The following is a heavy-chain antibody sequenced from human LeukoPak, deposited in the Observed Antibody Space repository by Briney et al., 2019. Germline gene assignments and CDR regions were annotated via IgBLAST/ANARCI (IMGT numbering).Heavy chain of an antibody. J-gene: IGHJ4*02. Sequence: GGSLRLSCAASGFIFSSYGIHWVRQAPGKGLEWVAAIWYDGSNKYYADSVKGRFTISRDNSKNTLYLQMNSLRAEDTAVYHCARSLNGDPPDFDYWGQGTLVTVSS. D-gene: IGHD4-17*01. CDR1: GFIFSSYG. CDR2: IWYDGSNK. V-gene: IGHV3-33*01. CDR3: ARSLNGDPPDFDY.